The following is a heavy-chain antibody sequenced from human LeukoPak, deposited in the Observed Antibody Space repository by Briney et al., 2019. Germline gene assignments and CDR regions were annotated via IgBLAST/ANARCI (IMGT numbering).Heavy chain of an antibody. D-gene: IGHD1-26*01. CDR1: GFSFSSYW. J-gene: IGHJ4*02. Sequence: GGSLRLSCEGSGFSFSSYWMTWVRQSPGKGPEWVANIKQDESERYTVDSVKGRFTISRDNAKNSLYLQMNSLRAEDTAVYYCARTGGSYPYYFEYWGQGTLVTVSS. V-gene: IGHV3-7*01. CDR3: ARTGGSYPYYFEY. CDR2: IKQDESER.